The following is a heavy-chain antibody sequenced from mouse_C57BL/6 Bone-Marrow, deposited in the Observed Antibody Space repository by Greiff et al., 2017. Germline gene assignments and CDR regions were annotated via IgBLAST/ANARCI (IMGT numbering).Heavy chain of an antibody. J-gene: IGHJ2*01. D-gene: IGHD4-1*01. CDR2: INPSTGGT. CDR3: AVGPFDY. Sequence: EVQLQQSGPELVKPGASVKISCKASGYSFTGYYMNWVKQSPETSLEWIGEINPSTGGTTYNQKFKAKATLTVDKSSSTAYMQLKSLTSEDSAVYYCAVGPFDYWGQGTTLTVSS. CDR1: GYSFTGYY. V-gene: IGHV1-42*01.